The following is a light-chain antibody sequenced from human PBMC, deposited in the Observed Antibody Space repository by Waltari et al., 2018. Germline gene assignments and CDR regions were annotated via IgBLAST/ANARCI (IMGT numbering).Light chain of an antibody. Sequence: EIVLTQSPGTLSLSPGERVTLSCRASQSVSRALAWYQQTPGQAPRLLIYGASSRATGIPDRFSGSGSGTDFSLTISRLEPEDFAVYYCQHYVRLPVTFGQGTKVEIK. CDR1: QSVSRA. CDR3: QHYVRLPVT. V-gene: IGKV3-20*01. CDR2: GAS. J-gene: IGKJ1*01.